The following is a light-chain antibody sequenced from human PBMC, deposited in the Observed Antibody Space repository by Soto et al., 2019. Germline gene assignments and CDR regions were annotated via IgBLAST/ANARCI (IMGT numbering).Light chain of an antibody. Sequence: IVMIYPASSFTVSTGDRVTITSRASQSISSYLAWYQQKPGQAPNLLIYAASSLHSGVPSRFSGSGSGTDFTLTISSLQPEDFATYYCQQSYNTPRTFGQGTKVDIK. CDR1: QSISSY. J-gene: IGKJ1*01. CDR3: QQSYNTPRT. CDR2: AAS. V-gene: IGKV1-39*01.